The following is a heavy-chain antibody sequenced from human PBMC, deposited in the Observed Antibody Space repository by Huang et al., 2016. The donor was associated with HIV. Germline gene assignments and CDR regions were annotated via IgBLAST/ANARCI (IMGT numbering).Heavy chain of an antibody. CDR3: ARHGRVAGHCYNNMDV. D-gene: IGHD2-21*02. CDR2: IYYSVNT. Sequence: LQLQESGPGLVKSSGTLSLICTVSGGSISSSSYYWGWNRQHPGKGPEWIGSIYYSVNTYYNPPLRSRVTISVDTAKSPFALKVNAVTAADTAVYYWARHGRVAGHCYNNMDVWGRGTTVTVSS. V-gene: IGHV4-39*01. J-gene: IGHJ6*02. CDR1: GGSISSSSYY.